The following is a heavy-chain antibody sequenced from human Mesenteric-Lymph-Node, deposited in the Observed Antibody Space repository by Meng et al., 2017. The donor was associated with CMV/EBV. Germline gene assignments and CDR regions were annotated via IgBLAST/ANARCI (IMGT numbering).Heavy chain of an antibody. Sequence: GESLKISCAASGFTFSSYAMSWVRQAPGKGLEWVSALSGSGAGTYYAASVKGRFSISRGNSKNTLYLQMNSLRAEDTAVYYCAKDGSPYYYDSSGYYGYFDYWGHGTLVTVSS. D-gene: IGHD3-22*01. CDR1: GFTFSSYA. J-gene: IGHJ4*01. CDR2: LSGSGAGT. CDR3: AKDGSPYYYDSSGYYGYFDY. V-gene: IGHV3-23*01.